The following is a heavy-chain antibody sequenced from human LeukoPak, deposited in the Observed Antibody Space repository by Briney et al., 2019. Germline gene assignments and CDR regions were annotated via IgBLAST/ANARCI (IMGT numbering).Heavy chain of an antibody. CDR2: INPYNGNT. CDR3: ARRGLTNEDTYCNSTGCYIASGDWFDP. D-gene: IGHD2-2*02. V-gene: IGHV1-18*01. CDR1: GYTFNSYG. J-gene: IGHJ5*02. Sequence: ASVQVSCKTSGYTFNSYGISWVRQAPGQGLAWMGWINPYNGNTNYAQNLQGRVTMTTDTSTSTAYMELRSLRSDDTAVYYCARRGLTNEDTYCNSTGCYIASGDWFDPWGQGTLVTVSS.